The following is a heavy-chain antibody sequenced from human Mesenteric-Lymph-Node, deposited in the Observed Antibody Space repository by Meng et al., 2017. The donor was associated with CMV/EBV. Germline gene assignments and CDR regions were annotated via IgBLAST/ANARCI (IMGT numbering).Heavy chain of an antibody. J-gene: IGHJ4*02. CDR1: GDSISSNNAA. D-gene: IGHD3-16*01. CDR3: AYFGDLPPLW. Sequence: QLQQSVPRLVKSLQTFSRTSTSSGDSISSNNAAWNWIRQSPSRGLEWLGRTYYRSESYNDYAVSVKSRISVNLDTSTNQLSLHLNFVTPEDTAVYYCAYFGDLPPLWWGQGTPVTVSS. CDR2: TYYRSESYN. V-gene: IGHV6-1*01.